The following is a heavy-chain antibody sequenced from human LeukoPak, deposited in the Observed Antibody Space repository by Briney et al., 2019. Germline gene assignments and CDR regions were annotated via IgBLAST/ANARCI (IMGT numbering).Heavy chain of an antibody. CDR1: RGSIRTADYY. CDR2: IYVSGTQ. J-gene: IGHJ5*01. D-gene: IGHD6-13*01. CDR3: ARTSSWYAGAWFDS. Sequence: SETLSLTCTVSRGSIRTADYYWVWARQPPGEGREWLGSIYVSGTQSFNTSLKSRVDVPNDKSKHQSSLKVTSANASDLAVYFCARTSSWYAGAWFDSWGPGTLVTVSS. V-gene: IGHV4-39*01.